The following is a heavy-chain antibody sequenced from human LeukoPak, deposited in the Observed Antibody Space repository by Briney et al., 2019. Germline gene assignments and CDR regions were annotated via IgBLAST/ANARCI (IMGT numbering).Heavy chain of an antibody. V-gene: IGHV4-39*07. D-gene: IGHD3-10*01. Sequence: SETLSLTCSVSGGSISSSSYSWGWIRQPPGKGLEWIGSIYYSGSTYYNPSLKSRVTISVDTSENQFSLKLSSVTAADTAVYYCARGGYYGSGNDFRFDPWGQGTLVTVSS. CDR2: IYYSGST. J-gene: IGHJ5*02. CDR3: ARGGYYGSGNDFRFDP. CDR1: GGSISSSSYS.